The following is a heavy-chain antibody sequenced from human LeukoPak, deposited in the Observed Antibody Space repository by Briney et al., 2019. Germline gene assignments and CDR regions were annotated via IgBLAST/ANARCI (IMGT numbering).Heavy chain of an antibody. CDR3: ARDSGSLVDY. J-gene: IGHJ4*02. CDR2: IYYSGST. CDR1: GGSISSYY. D-gene: IGHD1-26*01. V-gene: IGHV4-59*01. Sequence: PSETLSLTCTVSGGSISSYYWSWIRQPPGKGLEWIGYIYYSGSTNYNPSLKSRVTISVDTSKNQFSLKLSSVTAADTAVYYCARDSGSLVDYWGQETLVTVSS.